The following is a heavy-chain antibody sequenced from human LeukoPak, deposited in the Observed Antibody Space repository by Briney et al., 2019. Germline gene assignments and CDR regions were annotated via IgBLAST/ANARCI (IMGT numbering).Heavy chain of an antibody. CDR2: ISSSGKA. D-gene: IGHD1-26*01. V-gene: IGHV4-39*01. Sequence: PSETLSLTCAVSGGSITTTDFDWAWIRQPPGQGFEWIATISSSGKAYYYPSLMSRVTISVDTSKNQFSLDVTSVTAADTGLFYCARFKGGTGLGYWGRGILVIVS. CDR3: ARFKGGTGLGY. J-gene: IGHJ4*02. CDR1: GGSITTTDFD.